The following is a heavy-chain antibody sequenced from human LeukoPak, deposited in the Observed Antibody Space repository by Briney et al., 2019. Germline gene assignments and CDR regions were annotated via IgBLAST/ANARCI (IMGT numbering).Heavy chain of an antibody. Sequence: EASVKVSCKASGYTFTGHYMHWVRQAPGQGLEWMGWINPNSGGTNYAQKFQGRVTMTRDTSISTAYMELSRLRSDDTAVYFCARPLYDSSGFDAFDIWGQGTMVTVSS. J-gene: IGHJ3*02. CDR1: GYTFTGHY. CDR2: INPNSGGT. CDR3: ARPLYDSSGFDAFDI. V-gene: IGHV1-2*02. D-gene: IGHD3-22*01.